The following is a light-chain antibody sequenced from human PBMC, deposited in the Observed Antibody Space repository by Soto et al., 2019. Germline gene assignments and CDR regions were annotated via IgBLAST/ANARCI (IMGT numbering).Light chain of an antibody. J-gene: IGLJ3*02. Sequence: QPVLTQPPSVSGAPGQRVTISCTGNSSNLGAGYDVHWYQQLPGAAPKLVIFGNRNRPSGVPERFSGSKSGTSASLAITGLQAEDEADYYCCSYGGSYTWVFGGGTQLTVL. V-gene: IGLV1-40*01. CDR3: CSYGGSYTWV. CDR2: GNR. CDR1: SSNLGAGYD.